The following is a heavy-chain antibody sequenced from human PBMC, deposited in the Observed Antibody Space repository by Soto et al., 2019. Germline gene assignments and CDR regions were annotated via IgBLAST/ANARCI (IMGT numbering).Heavy chain of an antibody. J-gene: IGHJ4*02. CDR3: AHAYGGRSLY. Sequence: QITLKESGPTLVKPTQTLTLTCTFSGFSLTTDRVGVGWIRQPPGEALEWLAVIYWDDSKTYRPSLESRLTTTQDPSKTQVALTMTNMDSVDTATYPCAHAYGGRSLYWGQGTLVTVSS. D-gene: IGHD1-26*01. CDR2: IYWDDSK. CDR1: GFSLTTDRVG. V-gene: IGHV2-5*02.